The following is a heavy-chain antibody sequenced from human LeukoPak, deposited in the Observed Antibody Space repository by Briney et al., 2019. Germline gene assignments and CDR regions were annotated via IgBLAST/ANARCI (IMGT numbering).Heavy chain of an antibody. J-gene: IGHJ3*02. CDR1: VGSISSYY. V-gene: IGHV4-59*12. D-gene: IGHD1-26*01. CDR2: IYYSGST. CDR3: ARVRSYSSAFDI. Sequence: SETLSLTCTVSVGSISSYYWSWIRQPPGKGLEWIGYIYYSGSTNYNPSLKSRVTISVDTSKNQFSLKLSSVTAADTAVYYCARVRSYSSAFDIWGQGTMVTVSS.